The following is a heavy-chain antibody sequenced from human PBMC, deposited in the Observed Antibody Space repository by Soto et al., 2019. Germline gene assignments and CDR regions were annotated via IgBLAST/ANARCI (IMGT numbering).Heavy chain of an antibody. J-gene: IGHJ6*02. Sequence: EVQLVESGGGLVQPGGSLRLSCAASGFTFSSYEMNWVRQAPGKGLEWVSYISSSGSTIYYADSVKGRFTISRDNAKNSLYLQMHSLRAEDTAVYYCARGPTLTMIVGVITRGGMDVWGQGTTVTVSS. CDR1: GFTFSSYE. D-gene: IGHD3-22*01. CDR2: ISSSGSTI. CDR3: ARGPTLTMIVGVITRGGMDV. V-gene: IGHV3-48*03.